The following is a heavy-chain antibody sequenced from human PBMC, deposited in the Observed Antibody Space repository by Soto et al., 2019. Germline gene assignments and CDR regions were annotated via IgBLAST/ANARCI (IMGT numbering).Heavy chain of an antibody. D-gene: IGHD6-19*01. CDR3: ARDVTSHGPRGYSSAWYGWFDP. Sequence: EVQLLESGGGLVQPGGSLRLSCAASGFTVSSHVMSRVRQAPGKGLEWVSAASARNTNTYYADSVRGRFTISRDNSKSTVYLQLDSLRVEDTAVYHCARDVTSHGPRGYSSAWYGWFDPWGQGTLVVVSS. V-gene: IGHV3-23*01. CDR1: GFTVSSHV. J-gene: IGHJ5*02. CDR2: ASARNTNT.